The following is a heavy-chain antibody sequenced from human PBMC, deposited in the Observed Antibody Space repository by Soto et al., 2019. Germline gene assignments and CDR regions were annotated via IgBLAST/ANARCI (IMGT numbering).Heavy chain of an antibody. Sequence: SETLSLTCDVSGYSISSGYQWGWIRQPPGKGLEWIGNIYHSGTTSYNPSLKSRVTVSVDTSKNQISLNLTSVTAADTAIYYCARDFFGNHYFDYWGQGILVTVSS. CDR2: IYHSGTT. D-gene: IGHD3-10*01. J-gene: IGHJ4*02. CDR3: ARDFFGNHYFDY. V-gene: IGHV4-38-2*02. CDR1: GYSISSGYQ.